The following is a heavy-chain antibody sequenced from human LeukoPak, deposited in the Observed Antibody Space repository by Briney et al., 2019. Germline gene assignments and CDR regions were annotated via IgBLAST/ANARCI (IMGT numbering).Heavy chain of an antibody. Sequence: GGSLRLSCAASGFTFSSYSMNWVRQAPGKGLEWVSYISSSSSTIYYADSVKGRFTISRDNAKNSLYLQMNSLRAEDTAVYYCASRLQGQQWLGDYWGQGTLVTVSS. D-gene: IGHD6-19*01. CDR1: GFTFSSYS. V-gene: IGHV3-48*04. CDR2: ISSSSSTI. CDR3: ASRLQGQQWLGDY. J-gene: IGHJ4*02.